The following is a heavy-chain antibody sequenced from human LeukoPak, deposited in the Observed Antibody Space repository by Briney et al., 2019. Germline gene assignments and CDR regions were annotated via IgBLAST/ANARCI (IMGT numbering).Heavy chain of an antibody. J-gene: IGHJ4*02. CDR3: ARDGAVGIAAAGPGEFDY. D-gene: IGHD6-13*01. Sequence: GGSLRLSCAASGFTFSSYAMHWVRQAPGKGLEWVAVISYDGSNKYYADSVKGRFTTSRDNSKNTLYLQMNSLRAEDTAVYYCARDGAVGIAAAGPGEFDYWGQGTLVTVSS. V-gene: IGHV3-30-3*01. CDR1: GFTFSSYA. CDR2: ISYDGSNK.